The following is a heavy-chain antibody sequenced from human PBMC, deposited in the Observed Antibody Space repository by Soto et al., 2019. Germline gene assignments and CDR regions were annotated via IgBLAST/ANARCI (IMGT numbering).Heavy chain of an antibody. Sequence: QVQLVESGGGVVQPGRSLRLSCAASGFTFSSYGMHWVRQAPGKGLEWVAVIWYDGSNKYYADSVKGRFTISRDNSKNTLYLQMNSXXXEXXXXXXXAXXXSXXXXEXVYYYYGMDVWGQGTTVTVSS. CDR2: IWYDGSNK. J-gene: IGHJ6*02. CDR3: AXXXSXXXXEXVYYYYGMDV. V-gene: IGHV3-33*01. CDR1: GFTFSSYG.